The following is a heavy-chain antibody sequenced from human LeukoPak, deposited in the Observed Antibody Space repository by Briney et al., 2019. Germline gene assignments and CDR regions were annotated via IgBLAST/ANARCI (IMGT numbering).Heavy chain of an antibody. CDR1: GFTVSSNY. V-gene: IGHV3-7*01. CDR3: ARAHQGAFDI. J-gene: IGHJ3*02. Sequence: GGSLRLSCAASGFTVSSNYMSWVRQAPGKGLEWVANMNQDGSEKYYVDSVKGRFTISGDNAKNSLYLQMNSLRAEDTAVYYCARAHQGAFDIWGQGTMVTVSS. CDR2: MNQDGSEK.